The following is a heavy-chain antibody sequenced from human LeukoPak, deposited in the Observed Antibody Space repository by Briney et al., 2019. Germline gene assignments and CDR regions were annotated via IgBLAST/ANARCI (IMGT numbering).Heavy chain of an antibody. J-gene: IGHJ4*02. CDR3: AREITTNGGRYFDY. Sequence: GGSLRLSCAASGFTFSSYWMHWVRQAPGKGLVWVSRINTDGSSTNYADSVKGRFTMSRDNAKNTLYLQMNRLRAEDTAVYSCAREITTNGGRYFDYWGQGTLVTVSS. D-gene: IGHD7-27*01. CDR2: INTDGSST. V-gene: IGHV3-74*01. CDR1: GFTFSSYW.